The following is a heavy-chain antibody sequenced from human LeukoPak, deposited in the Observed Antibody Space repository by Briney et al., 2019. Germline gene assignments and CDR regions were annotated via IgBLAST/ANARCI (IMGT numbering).Heavy chain of an antibody. CDR3: AKDRVYEIGANWFDP. D-gene: IGHD5/OR15-5a*01. Sequence: SGGSLRLSCAASGFTFSSYEMNWVRQAPGKGLEWVSYISSSGSTIYYADSVKGRFTISRDNAKNSLYLQMNSLRAEDTAFYYCAKDRVYEIGANWFDPWGQGTLVTVSS. CDR1: GFTFSSYE. CDR2: ISSSGSTI. J-gene: IGHJ5*02. V-gene: IGHV3-48*03.